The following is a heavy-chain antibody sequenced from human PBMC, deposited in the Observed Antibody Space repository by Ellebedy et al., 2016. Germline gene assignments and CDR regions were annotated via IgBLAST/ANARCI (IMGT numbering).Heavy chain of an antibody. V-gene: IGHV3-21*01. J-gene: IGHJ4*02. CDR2: IVFSGTAT. CDR1: GFTFNIAG. CDR3: ARDGSEWSRDY. D-gene: IGHD3-3*01. Sequence: GESLKISXAASGFTFNIAGMTWVRQAPGKGLVWVATIVFSGTATYYSDSVKGRFIISRDNAKNSLFLQMNSLRVEDTAVYYCARDGSEWSRDYWGQGTLVTVSS.